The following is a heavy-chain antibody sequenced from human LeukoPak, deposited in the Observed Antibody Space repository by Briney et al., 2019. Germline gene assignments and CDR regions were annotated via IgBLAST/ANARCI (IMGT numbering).Heavy chain of an antibody. CDR3: ARGGSTWLGY. J-gene: IGHJ4*02. D-gene: IGHD5/OR15-5a*01. V-gene: IGHV3-74*01. CDR1: GFTFSTYW. CDR2: IHSDGTAT. Sequence: GGSLRLSCAASGFTFSTYWMHWVRQVPGKVLVWVSRIHSDGTATNYADSVKGRFTISRGNAKNTLYLQMNSLRAEDTAVYYCARGGSTWLGYWGQGTLVTVSS.